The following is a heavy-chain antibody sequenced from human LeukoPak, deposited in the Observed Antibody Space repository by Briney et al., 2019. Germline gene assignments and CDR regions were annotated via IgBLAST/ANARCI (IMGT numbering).Heavy chain of an antibody. CDR2: IKQDGSEK. V-gene: IGHV3-7*05. J-gene: IGHJ4*02. CDR1: GFTFSSYW. Sequence: GGSLRLSCAASGFTFSSYWMGWVRQAPGKGLEWVANIKQDGSEKYYVDSVKGRFTISRDNAKNSLYLQMNSLRAEDTAVYYCARDYLYFDWLLSHFDHWGQGTLVTVSS. D-gene: IGHD3-9*01. CDR3: ARDYLYFDWLLSHFDH.